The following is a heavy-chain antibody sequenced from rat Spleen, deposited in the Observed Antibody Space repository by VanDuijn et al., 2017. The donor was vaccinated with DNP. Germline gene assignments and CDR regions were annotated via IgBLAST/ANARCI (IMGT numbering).Heavy chain of an antibody. J-gene: IGHJ2*01. CDR1: GFSLTSSH. CDR2: KWSEVNT. V-gene: IGHV2-32*01. Sequence: QVQLKESGPGLVQPSQTLSLTCTVSGFSLTSSHIHWVRQPPGKGLEWMGLKWSEVNTSYNSALESRLIISRDTSKSQVFLKMNSLQTEDTATYFCARGAYWGQGAMVTVSS. D-gene: IGHD2-6*01. CDR3: ARGAY.